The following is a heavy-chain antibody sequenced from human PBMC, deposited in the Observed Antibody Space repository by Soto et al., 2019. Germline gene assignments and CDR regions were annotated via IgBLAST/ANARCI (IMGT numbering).Heavy chain of an antibody. Sequence: QVQLVESGGGVVQPGRSLRLSCAASGFTFSSYAMHWVRQAPGKGLEWVAVISYDGSNKYYADSVKGRFTISRDNSKNTXXLQMNSLRAEDTAVYYCARDPYYDFWSGYWGWFDPWGQGTLVTVSS. CDR1: GFTFSSYA. CDR3: ARDPYYDFWSGYWGWFDP. CDR2: ISYDGSNK. J-gene: IGHJ5*02. V-gene: IGHV3-30-3*01. D-gene: IGHD3-3*01.